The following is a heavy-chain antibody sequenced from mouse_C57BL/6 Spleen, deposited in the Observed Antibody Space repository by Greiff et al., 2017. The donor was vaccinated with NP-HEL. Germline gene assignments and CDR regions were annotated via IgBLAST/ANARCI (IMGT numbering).Heavy chain of an antibody. CDR1: GFTFSSYA. V-gene: IGHV5-4*01. Sequence: EVQRVESGGGLVKPGGSLKLSCAASGFTFSSYAMSWVRQTPEKRLEWVATISDGGSYTYYPDNVKGRFTISRDNAKNNLYLQMSHLKSEDTAMYYCARETVASFYYFDYWGQGTTLTVSS. CDR3: ARETVASFYYFDY. J-gene: IGHJ2*01. CDR2: ISDGGSYT. D-gene: IGHD1-1*01.